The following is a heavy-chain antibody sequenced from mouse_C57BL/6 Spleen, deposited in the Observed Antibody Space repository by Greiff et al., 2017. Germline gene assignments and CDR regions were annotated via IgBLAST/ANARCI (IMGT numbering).Heavy chain of an antibody. CDR3: ARGYDYAMDY. Sequence: QVQLQQSGAELVRPGTSVKLSCKASGYTFTSYWMHWVKQRPGQGLEWIGVIDPSDSYTNYNQKFKGKATLTVDTSSSTAYMQLSSLTSEDSAVYYCARGYDYAMDYWGQGTSVTVSS. V-gene: IGHV1-59*01. CDR1: GYTFTSYW. CDR2: IDPSDSYT. D-gene: IGHD2-2*01. J-gene: IGHJ4*01.